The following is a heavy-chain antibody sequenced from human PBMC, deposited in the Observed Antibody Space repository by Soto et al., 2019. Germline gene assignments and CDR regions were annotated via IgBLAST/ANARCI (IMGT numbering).Heavy chain of an antibody. V-gene: IGHV4-59*01. CDR3: ARHLYLTATYLAAFDV. CDR2: IYYSGST. J-gene: IGHJ3*01. CDR1: GGCISSYY. D-gene: IGHD2-21*02. Sequence: SETLSLPCTVCGGCISSYYWSWIRQPPGKGLEWIGYIYYSGSTNYNPSLKSRVTISVDTSKKQFSLKLTSVTAADTAVYYCARHLYLTATYLAAFDVWGHGTMVTVSS.